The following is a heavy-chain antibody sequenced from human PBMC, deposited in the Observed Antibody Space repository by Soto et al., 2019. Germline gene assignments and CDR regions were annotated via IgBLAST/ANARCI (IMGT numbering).Heavy chain of an antibody. CDR3: AIYDSSGSRGFQH. V-gene: IGHV4-34*09. Sequence: LRLSCAASGFTFSTYAMIWVRQPPGKGLEWIGEIYHSGSTYYNPSLKSRVTISVDTSKSQFSLKLSSVTAADTAVYYCAIYDSSGSRGFQHWGQGTLVTVS. CDR1: GFTFSTYAM. D-gene: IGHD3-22*01. CDR2: IYHSGST. J-gene: IGHJ1*01.